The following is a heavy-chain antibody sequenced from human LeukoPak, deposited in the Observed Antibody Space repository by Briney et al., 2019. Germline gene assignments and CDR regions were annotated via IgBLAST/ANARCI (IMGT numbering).Heavy chain of an antibody. D-gene: IGHD6-13*01. Sequence: ASVKVSCKASGGTFSSYAINWVRQATGQGLEWMGWMNPNSGNTGYAQKFQGRVTMTRNTSISTAYMELSSLRSEDMAVYYCARGFRGRIAAAGTLLYWGQGTLVTVSS. J-gene: IGHJ4*02. CDR3: ARGFRGRIAAAGTLLY. CDR2: MNPNSGNT. V-gene: IGHV1-8*02. CDR1: GGTFSSYA.